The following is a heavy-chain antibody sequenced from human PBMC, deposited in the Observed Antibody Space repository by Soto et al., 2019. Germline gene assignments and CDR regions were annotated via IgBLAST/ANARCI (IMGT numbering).Heavy chain of an antibody. Sequence: SETLSLTCTVSGGSISSYYWSWIRQPPGKGLEWIGYIYYSGSTNYNPSLKSRVTISVDTSKNQFSLKLSSVTAADTAVYYCARDYTYYDNLTGYYPPAFDIWGQGTMVTVSS. CDR2: IYYSGST. D-gene: IGHD3-9*01. CDR3: ARDYTYYDNLTGYYPPAFDI. J-gene: IGHJ3*02. V-gene: IGHV4-59*01. CDR1: GGSISSYY.